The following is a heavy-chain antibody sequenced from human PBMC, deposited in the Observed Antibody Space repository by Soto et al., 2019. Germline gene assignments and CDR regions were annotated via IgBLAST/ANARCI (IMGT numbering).Heavy chain of an antibody. CDR1: GGTFSTYA. V-gene: IGHV1-69*01. CDR2: IIPLFGTA. J-gene: IGHJ4*02. Sequence: VKVSCKASGGTFSTYAIDWVRQAPGQGLEWMGGIIPLFGTAKYAQNFQGRITITADESTNTAYMELRSLRSQDTAVYYCARGVHYDSSGYIDYWGQGTLVTVSS. CDR3: ARGVHYDSSGYIDY. D-gene: IGHD3-22*01.